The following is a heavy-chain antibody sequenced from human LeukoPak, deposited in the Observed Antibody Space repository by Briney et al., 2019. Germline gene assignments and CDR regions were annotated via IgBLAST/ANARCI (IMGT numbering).Heavy chain of an antibody. CDR2: IYYSGST. V-gene: IGHV4-30-4*08. Sequence: PSQTLSLTCSVSGGSISSGDYYWSWIRQPPGKGLEWIGYIYYSGSTYYNPSLKSRVTISVDTSKNQSSLKLSSVTAADTAVYYCARGFLEWLPIDYWGQGTLVTVSS. CDR1: GGSISSGDYY. D-gene: IGHD3-3*01. CDR3: ARGFLEWLPIDY. J-gene: IGHJ4*02.